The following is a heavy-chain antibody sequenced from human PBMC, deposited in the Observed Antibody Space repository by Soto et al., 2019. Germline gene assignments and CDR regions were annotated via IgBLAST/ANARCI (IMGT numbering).Heavy chain of an antibody. J-gene: IGHJ4*02. V-gene: IGHV4-39*01. CDR3: ARQDQRGYSYGFDY. CDR1: GGSISSSSYY. Sequence: SETLSLTCTVSGGSISSSSYYWGWIRQPPGKGLEWIGSIYYSGSTYYNPSLKSRVTISVYTSKNQFSLKLSSVTAADTAVYYCARQDQRGYSYGFDYWGQGTLVTVSS. CDR2: IYYSGST. D-gene: IGHD5-18*01.